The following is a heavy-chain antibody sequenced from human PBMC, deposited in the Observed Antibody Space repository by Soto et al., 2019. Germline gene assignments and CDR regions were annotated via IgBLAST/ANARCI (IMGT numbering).Heavy chain of an antibody. Sequence: TCAVYGGSFSGYYWSWIRQPPGKGLEWIGEINHSGSTNYNPSLKSRVTISVDTSKNQFSLKLSSVTAADTAVYYCAREREGKYYDFWSVYPRCQDYYYGMYGCGKGTTVTVPA. CDR2: INHSGST. D-gene: IGHD3-3*01. CDR3: AREREGKYYDFWSVYPRCQDYYYGMYG. V-gene: IGHV4-34*01. J-gene: IGHJ6*04. CDR1: GGSFSGYY.